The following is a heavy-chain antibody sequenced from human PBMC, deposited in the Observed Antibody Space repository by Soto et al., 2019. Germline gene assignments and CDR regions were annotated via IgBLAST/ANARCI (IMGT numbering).Heavy chain of an antibody. Sequence: AETLSLTCSVSGGSISSSSYYWGWIRQPPGKGLEWIGSIFYSGSTYYNPSLKSRVTISVDTSKNQFSLKLSSVTAADTAVYYCARHLTYCSAGSCYSDFPYYGMDVWGQGTTVTVSS. V-gene: IGHV4-39*01. J-gene: IGHJ6*02. D-gene: IGHD2-15*01. CDR1: GGSISSSSYY. CDR2: IFYSGST. CDR3: ARHLTYCSAGSCYSDFPYYGMDV.